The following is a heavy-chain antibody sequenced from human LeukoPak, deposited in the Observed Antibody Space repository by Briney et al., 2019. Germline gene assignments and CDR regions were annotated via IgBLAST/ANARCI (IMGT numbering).Heavy chain of an antibody. V-gene: IGHV3-48*03. CDR3: AWDSYGTFPSY. J-gene: IGHJ4*02. CDR1: GFTFSSYE. Sequence: GGSLRLSCAASGFTFSSYEMNWVRQAPGKGLEWVSYISSSGSTIYYADSVKGRFTISRDNVKNSLYLQMNSLRAEDTAVYYCAWDSYGTFPSYWGQGTLVTVSS. D-gene: IGHD5-18*01. CDR2: ISSSGSTI.